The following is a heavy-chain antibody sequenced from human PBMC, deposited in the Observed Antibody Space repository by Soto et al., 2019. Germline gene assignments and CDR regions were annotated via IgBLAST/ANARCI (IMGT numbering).Heavy chain of an antibody. J-gene: IGHJ5*02. Sequence: ASVKVSCKASGYTFTSYDINWVRQATGQGLEWMGWMNPNSGNTGYAQKFQGRVTMTRNTSISTAYMELSSLRSEDTAVYYCARGLTTMVRGVIINWFDPWGQGTLVTAPQ. V-gene: IGHV1-8*01. CDR1: GYTFTSYD. D-gene: IGHD3-10*01. CDR2: MNPNSGNT. CDR3: ARGLTTMVRGVIINWFDP.